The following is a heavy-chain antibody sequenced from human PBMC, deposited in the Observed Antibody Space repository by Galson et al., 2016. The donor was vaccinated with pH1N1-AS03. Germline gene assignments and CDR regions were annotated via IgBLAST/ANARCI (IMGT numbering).Heavy chain of an antibody. Sequence: SVKVSCKASGGTFNSYAFTWVRQAPGPGLEWMGRIIPVMTTLNYAQKLQDRVTITADEPTATSYMELTRLGSEDTALYYCATYQHSSGYALAFWGPGTQVTVSP. CDR2: IIPVMTTL. D-gene: IGHD3-22*01. CDR3: ATYQHSSGYALAF. J-gene: IGHJ4*02. CDR1: GGTFNSYA. V-gene: IGHV1-69*11.